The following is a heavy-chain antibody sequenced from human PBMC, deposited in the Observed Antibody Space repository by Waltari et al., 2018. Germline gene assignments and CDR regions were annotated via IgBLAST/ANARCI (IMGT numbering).Heavy chain of an antibody. CDR2: ISEDSQRI. CDR3: VKGGWLDD. D-gene: IGHD2-15*01. Sequence: EVRLWESGGGVTYVGGSLRLSCAAYGFSFSTFEMTWARQVPGKGREWVAFISEDSQRIFYATSVRGRFAVSRDNSKNLIFLHMTNLRVDDTATYFCVKGGWLDDWGQGSLVTVSS. CDR1: GFSFSTFE. V-gene: IGHV3-23*01. J-gene: IGHJ4*02.